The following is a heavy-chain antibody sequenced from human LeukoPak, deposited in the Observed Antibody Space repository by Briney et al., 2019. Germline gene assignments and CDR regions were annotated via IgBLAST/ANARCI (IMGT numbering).Heavy chain of an antibody. J-gene: IGHJ4*02. CDR3: ARADYYDSSGFIDY. CDR2: INCNAGST. V-gene: IGHV3-20*04. Sequence: AGGSLRLSCAASGFTFDDYGMSWVRQAPGKGLEWVSGINCNAGSTGYADSVKGRFTISRDNAKNSLYLQMNSLRAEDTALYYCARADYYDSSGFIDYWGQGTLVTVSS. CDR1: GFTFDDYG. D-gene: IGHD3-22*01.